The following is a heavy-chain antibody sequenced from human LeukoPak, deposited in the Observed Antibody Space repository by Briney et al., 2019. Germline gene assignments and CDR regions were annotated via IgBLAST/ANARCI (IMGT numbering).Heavy chain of an antibody. J-gene: IGHJ4*02. CDR1: GFTFSSYV. CDR3: ARVAPMYSSSLYYLDY. D-gene: IGHD6-13*01. Sequence: GGSLRLSCAASGFTFSSYVMNWVRQAPGKGLEWVSSIGGGGYTTYYADSVRGRFTISRDNSKNSMYLQMNSLRAEDTAVYYCARVAPMYSSSLYYLDYWGQGTLVTVSS. V-gene: IGHV3-23*01. CDR2: IGGGGYTT.